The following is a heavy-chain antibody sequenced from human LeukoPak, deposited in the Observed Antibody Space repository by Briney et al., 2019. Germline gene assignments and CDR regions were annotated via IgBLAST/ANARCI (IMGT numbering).Heavy chain of an antibody. CDR2: ISAYNGNT. V-gene: IGHV1-18*01. CDR1: GYTFTSYG. J-gene: IGHJ5*02. Sequence: ASVKVSCKASGYTFTSYGISWVRQAPGQGLEWMGWISAYNGNTNYAQKFQGRVTITADESTSTAYMELSSLRSEDTAVYYCARVAAAGMGWFDPWGQGTLVTVSS. D-gene: IGHD6-13*01. CDR3: ARVAAAGMGWFDP.